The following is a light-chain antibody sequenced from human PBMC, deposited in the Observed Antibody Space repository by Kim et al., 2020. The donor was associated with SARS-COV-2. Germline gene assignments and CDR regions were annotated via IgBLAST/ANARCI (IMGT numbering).Light chain of an antibody. Sequence: SVTLTCILSTGQSNYAIAWLQQQPGKGPRYLMRLYSDGRHTKGDGIPDRFSGSTSGSEYSLTISSLQSEDEADYYCQTWGSGIGVFGGGTQLTVL. J-gene: IGLJ2*01. CDR3: QTWGSGIGV. CDR2: LYSDGRH. CDR1: TGQSNYA. V-gene: IGLV4-69*01.